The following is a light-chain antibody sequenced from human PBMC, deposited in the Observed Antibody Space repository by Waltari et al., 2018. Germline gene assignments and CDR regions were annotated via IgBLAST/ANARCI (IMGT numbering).Light chain of an antibody. V-gene: IGKV3-20*01. CDR1: QSVGSSS. CDR3: QQHGTLPAT. J-gene: IGKJ1*01. CDR2: RAS. Sequence: EIVLTQSPGTASLSPGERVTLSCRAIQSVGSSSLAWYQQRPGQAPRLVIYRASRRATGIPDRFSGGGSGTDFSLTISRLGPEDFAVYYWQQHGTLPATFGQGTKVEIK.